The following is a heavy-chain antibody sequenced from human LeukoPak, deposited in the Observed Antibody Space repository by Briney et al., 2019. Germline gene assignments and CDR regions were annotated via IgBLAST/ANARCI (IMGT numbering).Heavy chain of an antibody. CDR3: ARAAYTGSPTSFDY. Sequence: GGSLRLSCAASGFTFSTSWMSWVRQAPGKGLEWVATIKQDGSEKYYVDSVKGRFTTSRDNAKISLYLQMNSLRAEDTAVYYCARAAYTGSPTSFDYWGQGTLVTVSS. J-gene: IGHJ4*02. CDR2: IKQDGSEK. CDR1: GFTFSTSW. V-gene: IGHV3-7*04. D-gene: IGHD1-26*01.